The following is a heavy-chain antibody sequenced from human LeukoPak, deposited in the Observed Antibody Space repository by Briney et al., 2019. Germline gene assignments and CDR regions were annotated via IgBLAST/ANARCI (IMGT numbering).Heavy chain of an antibody. J-gene: IGHJ4*02. Sequence: PGGSLRLSCAASGFTFSNYEMSWVRQAPGKGLEWVANIKEDGSEKYYVDSVKGRFTISRDNAKNSLYLQMNSLRADDTAVYYCTRGRTSRYWGQGTLVTVSS. CDR3: TRGRTSRY. V-gene: IGHV3-7*01. CDR1: GFTFSNYE. CDR2: IKEDGSEK.